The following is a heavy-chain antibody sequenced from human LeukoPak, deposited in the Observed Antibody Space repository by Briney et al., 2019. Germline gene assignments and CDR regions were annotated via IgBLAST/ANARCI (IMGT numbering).Heavy chain of an antibody. CDR1: GYSFTSQD. CDR3: ARVESEGGGSWRFDY. CDR2: INPGNGDT. D-gene: IGHD2-15*01. J-gene: IGHJ4*02. V-gene: IGHV1-3*01. Sequence: GASVKVSCKTSGYSFTSQDMHWVRQAPGQSLEWMGCINPGNGDTKYSQEFQGRVTITRDTSATTAYMELSSLRSDDTAVYYCARVESEGGGSWRFDYWGQGTLVTVSS.